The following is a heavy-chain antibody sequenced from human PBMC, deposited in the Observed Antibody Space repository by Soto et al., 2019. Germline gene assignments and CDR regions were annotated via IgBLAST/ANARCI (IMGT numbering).Heavy chain of an antibody. CDR2: INHSGST. Sequence: SETLSLTCAVYGGSFSGYYWSWIRQPPGKGLEWIGEINHSGSTNYNPSLKSRVIISVDTSKNQFSLKLSSVTAADTAVYYCARFYGSGRTYWFDPWGQRTLVTVSS. V-gene: IGHV4-34*01. CDR3: ARFYGSGRTYWFDP. D-gene: IGHD3-10*01. CDR1: GGSFSGYY. J-gene: IGHJ5*02.